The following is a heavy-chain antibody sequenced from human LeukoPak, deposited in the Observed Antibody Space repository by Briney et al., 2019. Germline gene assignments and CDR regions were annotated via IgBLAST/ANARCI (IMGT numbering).Heavy chain of an antibody. Sequence: SETLSLTCAVYGGSFSGYYWSWIRQPPGKVLEWIGEINHSGSTNYNPSLKSRVTISVDTSKNQFSLKLSSVTAADTAVYYCARGGSLWFGDIPHDYWGQGTLVTVSS. CDR1: GGSFSGYY. CDR2: INHSGST. CDR3: ARGGSLWFGDIPHDY. V-gene: IGHV4-34*01. D-gene: IGHD3-10*01. J-gene: IGHJ4*02.